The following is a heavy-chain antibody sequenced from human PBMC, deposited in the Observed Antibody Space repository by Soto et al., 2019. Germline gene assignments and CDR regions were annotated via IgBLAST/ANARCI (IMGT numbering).Heavy chain of an antibody. CDR3: ARYYDSSGSDSFDY. CDR1: GGSISSGGYY. D-gene: IGHD3-22*01. CDR2: IYYGGST. J-gene: IGHJ4*02. Sequence: SETLSLTCTVSGGSISSGGYYWSWIRQHPGKGLEWIGYIYYGGSTYYNPSLKSRVTISVDTSKNQFSLKLSSVTAADTAVYYCARYYDSSGSDSFDYWGQGTLVTVSS. V-gene: IGHV4-31*03.